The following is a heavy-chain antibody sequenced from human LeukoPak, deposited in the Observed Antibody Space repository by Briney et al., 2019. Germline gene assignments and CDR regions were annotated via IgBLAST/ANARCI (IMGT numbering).Heavy chain of an antibody. V-gene: IGHV3-23*01. Sequence: GGSLRLSCAASGFTFSVYAMSWVRQAPGKGLEWVSAIRGSGGNTYYADSVKGRFTISRDNAKNTLYLQMNSLRPEDTAVYYCAKRKKITMVRGASPGLENYYYMDVWGKGTTVTISS. CDR3: AKRKKITMVRGASPGLENYYYMDV. CDR1: GFTFSVYA. J-gene: IGHJ6*03. D-gene: IGHD3-10*01. CDR2: IRGSGGNT.